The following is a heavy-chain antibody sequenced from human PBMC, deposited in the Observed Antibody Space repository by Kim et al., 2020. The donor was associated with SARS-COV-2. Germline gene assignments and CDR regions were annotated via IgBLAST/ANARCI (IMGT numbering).Heavy chain of an antibody. D-gene: IGHD5-12*01. CDR3: ARMGDGYNGY. CDR1: GDSISSYY. CDR2: IFYSGST. V-gene: IGHV4-59*13. J-gene: IGHJ4*02. Sequence: SETLSLTCTVSGDSISSYYWSWIRQPPGKGLEWIGYIFYSGSTNYKPSLRSRVTISVDTAKNQFSLKLRFVTAADTAVYCCARMGDGYNGYWGQGTLVS.